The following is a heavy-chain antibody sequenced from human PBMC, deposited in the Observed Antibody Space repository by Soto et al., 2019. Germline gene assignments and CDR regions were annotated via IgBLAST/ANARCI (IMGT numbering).Heavy chain of an antibody. CDR2: ISGSGGST. CDR1: GFTFSSYA. Sequence: EVQLLESGGGLVQPGGSLRLSCAASGFTFSSYAMSWVRQAPXXGLEGVSAISGSGGSTYYADSVKGRFTISRDNSKNTLYLQMNSLRAEDTAVYYCANTGYSSGWPVDYWGQGTLVTVSS. V-gene: IGHV3-23*01. J-gene: IGHJ4*02. CDR3: ANTGYSSGWPVDY. D-gene: IGHD6-19*01.